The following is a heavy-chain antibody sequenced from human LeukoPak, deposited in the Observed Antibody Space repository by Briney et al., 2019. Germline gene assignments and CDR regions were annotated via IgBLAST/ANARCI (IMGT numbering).Heavy chain of an antibody. CDR3: ARGQGYGDLYYYYYYMDV. V-gene: IGHV4-4*07. CDR1: GGSISSYY. J-gene: IGHJ6*03. CDR2: IYISGST. Sequence: SETLSLTCTVSGGSISSYYWSWIRQPAGKGLEWIGRIYISGSTNYNPSLKSRVTMSVDTSKNQFSLKLSSVTAADTAVYYCARGQGYGDLYYYYYYMDVWGKGTTVTISS. D-gene: IGHD4-17*01.